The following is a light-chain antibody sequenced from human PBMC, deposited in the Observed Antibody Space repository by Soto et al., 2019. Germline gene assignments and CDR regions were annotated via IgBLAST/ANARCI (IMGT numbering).Light chain of an antibody. CDR1: SSDVGTYNF. V-gene: IGLV2-14*01. CDR2: EVS. CDR3: TSYTTNTALV. J-gene: IGLJ1*01. Sequence: QSALTQPASVSGSPGQSITISCTGTSSDVGTYNFVSWYQHHPGKAPKLIIYEVSNRPSGISDRFSGSKSGSTASLTISGLQAEDKADYHCTSYTTNTALVFGTGTKLTVL.